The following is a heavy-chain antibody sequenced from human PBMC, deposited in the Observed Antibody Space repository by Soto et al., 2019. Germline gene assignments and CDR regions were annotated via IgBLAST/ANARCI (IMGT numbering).Heavy chain of an antibody. Sequence: PGGSLRLSCAASGFTFSSYAMSWVRQAPGKGLEWVSAISGSGGSTYYADSVKGRFTISRDNSKNTLYLQMNSLRAEDTAVYYCAKDASQRYYDILTGPTDAFDIWGQGTMVTVSS. J-gene: IGHJ3*02. CDR1: GFTFSSYA. CDR2: ISGSGGST. CDR3: AKDASQRYYDILTGPTDAFDI. D-gene: IGHD3-9*01. V-gene: IGHV3-23*01.